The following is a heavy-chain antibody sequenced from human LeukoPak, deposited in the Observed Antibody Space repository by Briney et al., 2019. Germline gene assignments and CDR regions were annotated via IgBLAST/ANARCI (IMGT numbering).Heavy chain of an antibody. V-gene: IGHV1-46*01. CDR3: ARGGFIAVAGSHYYFDY. CDR1: GYTFTSYY. D-gene: IGHD6-19*01. J-gene: IGHJ4*02. CDR2: INPSGGST. Sequence: ASVKVSCKASGYTFTSYYMHWVRQAPGQGLEWMGIINPSGGSTSYAQKFQGRVTITRNTSISTAYMELSSLRSEDTAVYYCARGGFIAVAGSHYYFDYWGQGTLVTVSS.